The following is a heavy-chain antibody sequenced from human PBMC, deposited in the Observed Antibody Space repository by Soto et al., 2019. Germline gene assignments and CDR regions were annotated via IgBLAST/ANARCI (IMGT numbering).Heavy chain of an antibody. CDR1: GYSIASVYY. V-gene: IGHV4-38-2*01. Sequence: PSETLSRTCAVSGYSIASVYYWSCIRQSPGKGLECIGSIYHAGSVYYNPSLNSRVAVSLDTSKNHFSLKLTSVTAADTAVYYCARTFDYYGMDVWGQGTTVTVSS. CDR2: IYHAGSV. CDR3: ARTFDYYGMDV. J-gene: IGHJ6*02.